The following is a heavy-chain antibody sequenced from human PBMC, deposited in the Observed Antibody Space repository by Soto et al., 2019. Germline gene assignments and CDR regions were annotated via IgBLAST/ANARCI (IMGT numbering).Heavy chain of an antibody. Sequence: TSETLSLTCAVYGGSFSGYYWSWIRQPPGKGLEWIGEINHSGSTNYNPSLKSRVTISLDTSKNQFSLRLSSVTSADTAVYYCARGWGRIFDYWGQGTLVTVS. CDR3: ARGWGRIFDY. D-gene: IGHD7-27*01. J-gene: IGHJ4*02. CDR1: GGSFSGYY. CDR2: INHSGST. V-gene: IGHV4-34*01.